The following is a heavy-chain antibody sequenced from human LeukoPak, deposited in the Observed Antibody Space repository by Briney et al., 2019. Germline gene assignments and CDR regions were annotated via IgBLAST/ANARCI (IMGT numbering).Heavy chain of an antibody. V-gene: IGHV3-11*04. J-gene: IGHJ3*02. CDR3: ARGRGEPPIDI. CDR1: GGSISSSSYY. CDR2: ISSSGSTI. Sequence: LSLTCTVSGGSISSSSYYWGWIRQAPGKGLEWVSYISSSGSTIYYADSVKGRFTISRDNAKNSLYLQMNSLRAEDTAVYYCARGRGEPPIDIWGQGTMVTVSS. D-gene: IGHD1-14*01.